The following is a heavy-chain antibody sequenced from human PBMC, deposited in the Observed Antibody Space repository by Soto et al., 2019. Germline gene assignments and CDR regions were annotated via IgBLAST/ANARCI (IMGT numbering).Heavy chain of an antibody. CDR3: GRGWGTDYYDY. Sequence: AETLSRTCAVYGGSFSGYYCSWIRQPPGKRLAWIGEINHSGSTSYNPALKSRGTTTADTTKNQLSLKLSSVSAPGTAVYYCGRGWGTDYYDYWGQGDLVTLSS. CDR2: INHSGST. CDR1: GGSFSGYY. V-gene: IGHV4-34*01. J-gene: IGHJ4*02. D-gene: IGHD1-1*01.